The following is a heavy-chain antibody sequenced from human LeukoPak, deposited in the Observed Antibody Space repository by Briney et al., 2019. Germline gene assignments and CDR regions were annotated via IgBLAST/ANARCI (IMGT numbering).Heavy chain of an antibody. Sequence: GGSLRLSCVASGFSFSNYAMSWVRQSPGQGLQWVSVINDRSNFKVYADSVKGRFTISRDNSQNTLYLEMNSLRAEDTAVYYCAKVRDWGQGTLVTVSS. CDR3: AKVRD. V-gene: IGHV3-23*01. CDR2: INDRSNFK. J-gene: IGHJ4*02. CDR1: GFSFSNYA.